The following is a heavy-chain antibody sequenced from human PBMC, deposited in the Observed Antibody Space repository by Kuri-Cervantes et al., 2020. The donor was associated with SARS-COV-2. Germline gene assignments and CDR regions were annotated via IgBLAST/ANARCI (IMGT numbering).Heavy chain of an antibody. V-gene: IGHV4-39*01. CDR2: IYNSGST. CDR3: VTSLPRSGWDGEDAFDI. CDR1: GFTFSSYSIN. Sequence: ESLKISCAASGFTFSSYSINWVRQAPGKGLEWIGNIYNSGSTYYNPSLKSRVTISVDTSKKQFSLRLSSVTAADAAVYYCVTSLPRSGWDGEDAFDIWGQGTMVTVSS. D-gene: IGHD6-19*01. J-gene: IGHJ3*02.